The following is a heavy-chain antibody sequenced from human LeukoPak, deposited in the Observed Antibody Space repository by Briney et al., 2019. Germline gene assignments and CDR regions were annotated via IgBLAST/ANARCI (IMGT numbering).Heavy chain of an antibody. V-gene: IGHV3-30*18. CDR3: AKGVHAFDI. CDR1: GFTFSSYG. J-gene: IGHJ3*02. D-gene: IGHD3-10*01. Sequence: GRSLRLSCAASGFTFSSYGMHWVRQAPGKGLEWVAVISYDGSNKYYADSVKGRFTISRDNSKNTLYLQMNSLRAEDTAVYYCAKGVHAFDIWGQGKMVTVSS. CDR2: ISYDGSNK.